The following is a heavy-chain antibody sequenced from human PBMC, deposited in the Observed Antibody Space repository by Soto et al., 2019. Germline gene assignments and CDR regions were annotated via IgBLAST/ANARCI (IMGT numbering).Heavy chain of an antibody. D-gene: IGHD6-13*01. J-gene: IGHJ4*02. CDR2: IKKKTDGGTT. CDR1: GFTFSNAW. Sequence: GGSLRLSCAASGFTFSNAWMSWVRQAPGKGLEWVGRIKKKTDGGTTEYAAPVKGRFTISREDSKNTLYLQMNSLKTEDTAVYYCTTARSAAEGDEYDYWGQGTLVTVSS. CDR3: TTARSAAEGDEYDY. V-gene: IGHV3-15*01.